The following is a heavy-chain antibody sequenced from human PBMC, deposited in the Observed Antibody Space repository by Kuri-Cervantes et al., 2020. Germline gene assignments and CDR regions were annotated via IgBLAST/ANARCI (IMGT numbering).Heavy chain of an antibody. V-gene: IGHV3-7*01. Sequence: GGSLRLSCEASGFTLSSYWMSWVRQAPGKGLEWVANIKQDGSEKYYVDSVKGRFTISRDNAKNSLYLQMNSLRAEDTAVYYCARVGSPVAHLRWIDYWGQGTLVTVSS. J-gene: IGHJ4*02. CDR2: IKQDGSEK. CDR3: ARVGSPVAHLRWIDY. D-gene: IGHD6-19*01. CDR1: GFTLSSYW.